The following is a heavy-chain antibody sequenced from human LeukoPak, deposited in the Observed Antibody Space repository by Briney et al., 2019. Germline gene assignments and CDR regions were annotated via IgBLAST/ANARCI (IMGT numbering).Heavy chain of an antibody. D-gene: IGHD6-6*01. Sequence: GGSLRLSCAASGFTFSSYSMNWVRQAPGKGLEWVSSISSSSNYMYYADSLKGRFTISRDNAKNSLYLQMNSLRAEDTAVYYCARDPTSIAAPRYFDYWGQGTLVTVCS. CDR1: GFTFSSYS. CDR2: ISSSSNYM. V-gene: IGHV3-21*01. J-gene: IGHJ4*02. CDR3: ARDPTSIAAPRYFDY.